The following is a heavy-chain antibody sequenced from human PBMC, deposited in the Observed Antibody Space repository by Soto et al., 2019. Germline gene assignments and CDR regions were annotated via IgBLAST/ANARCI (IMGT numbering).Heavy chain of an antibody. CDR2: ISGSGGST. Sequence: GGSLRLSCAASGFTFSSYAMSWVRQAPGKGLEWVSAISGSGGSTYYADSVKGRFTISRDNSKNTLYLQMNSLRAEDTAVYYCAGAREGHGSGQYYYYMDVWGKGTTVTSP. J-gene: IGHJ6*03. CDR1: GFTFSSYA. D-gene: IGHD3-10*01. V-gene: IGHV3-23*01. CDR3: AGAREGHGSGQYYYYMDV.